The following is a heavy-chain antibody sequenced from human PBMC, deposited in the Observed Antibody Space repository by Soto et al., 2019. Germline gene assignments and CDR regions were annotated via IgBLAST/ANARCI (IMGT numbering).Heavy chain of an antibody. J-gene: IGHJ6*02. Sequence: PSETLSLTCAVSGGSISSGGYSWSWIRQPPGKGLEWIGYIYHSGSTYYNPSLKSRVTISVDRSKNQFSLKLSSVTAAGTAVYYCARVGQLGGYGMDVWGQGTTVTVSS. CDR1: GGSISSGGYS. CDR3: ARVGQLGGYGMDV. D-gene: IGHD3-16*01. V-gene: IGHV4-30-2*01. CDR2: IYHSGST.